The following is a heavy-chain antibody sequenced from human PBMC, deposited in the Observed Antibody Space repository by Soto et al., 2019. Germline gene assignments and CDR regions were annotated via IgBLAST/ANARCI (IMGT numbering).Heavy chain of an antibody. Sequence: PSETLSLTCNVYGGSFSGHYWSWIRQPPGKGLEWIGEINHSGSTNYNASLKSRVTISVDTSRNLFSLKLSSVTAADTAVYYCARLLPAARSLFDYWGQGTQVTVSS. CDR1: GGSFSGHY. CDR3: ARLLPAARSLFDY. CDR2: INHSGST. J-gene: IGHJ4*02. V-gene: IGHV4-34*01. D-gene: IGHD2-2*01.